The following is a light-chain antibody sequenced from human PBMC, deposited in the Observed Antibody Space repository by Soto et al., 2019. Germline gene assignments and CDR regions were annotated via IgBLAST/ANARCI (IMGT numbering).Light chain of an antibody. CDR3: QEYSKWPLFT. V-gene: IGKV3-15*01. J-gene: IGKJ3*01. CDR2: AAS. CDR1: QSVSTN. Sequence: DIVVTQSPGILSVSPGDRATLSCRASQSVSTNLAWYQQKPGQAPTLLIYAASTRATGIPARFTGSGSGTDFTLTISSLQSEDFAFYYCQEYSKWPLFTFGPGTRVDI.